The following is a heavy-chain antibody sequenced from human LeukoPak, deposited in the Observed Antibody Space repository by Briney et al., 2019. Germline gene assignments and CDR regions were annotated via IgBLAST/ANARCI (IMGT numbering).Heavy chain of an antibody. D-gene: IGHD3-10*01. CDR3: ARSRAGSGSYFGAFDI. Sequence: GGSLRLSCAASRFTFSSYAISWVRQAPGKGLEWVSAISGSGGSTYYADSVKGRFTISRDNSKNTLYLQMNSLRAEDTAVYYCARSRAGSGSYFGAFDIWGQGTMVTVSS. J-gene: IGHJ3*02. CDR1: RFTFSSYA. CDR2: ISGSGGST. V-gene: IGHV3-23*01.